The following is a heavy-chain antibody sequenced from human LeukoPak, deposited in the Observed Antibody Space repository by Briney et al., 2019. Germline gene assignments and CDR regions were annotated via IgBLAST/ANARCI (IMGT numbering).Heavy chain of an antibody. CDR2: ISYDGSNK. Sequence: GGSLRLSCAASGFTFSSYAMHWVCQAPGKGLEWVAVISYDGSNKYYADSVKGRFTISRDNSKNTLYLQMNSLRAEDTAVYYCAREFLPDPGPYDYWGQGTLVTVSS. J-gene: IGHJ4*02. CDR1: GFTFSSYA. D-gene: IGHD3-3*01. CDR3: AREFLPDPGPYDY. V-gene: IGHV3-30*04.